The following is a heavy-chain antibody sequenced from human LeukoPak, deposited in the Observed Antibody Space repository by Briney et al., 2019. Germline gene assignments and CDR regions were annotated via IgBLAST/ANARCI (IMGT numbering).Heavy chain of an antibody. D-gene: IGHD6-19*01. V-gene: IGHV4-39*01. J-gene: IGHJ4*02. Sequence: SETLSLTCTVSGGSISSSSYYWVWIRQPPGKGLEWIGSIYYSGSTYYNPSLESRVTISVDTSKNQFSLKLSSMTAADTAVYYCARQVGYSSGWYDYWGQGALVTVSS. CDR2: IYYSGST. CDR3: ARQVGYSSGWYDY. CDR1: GGSISSSSYY.